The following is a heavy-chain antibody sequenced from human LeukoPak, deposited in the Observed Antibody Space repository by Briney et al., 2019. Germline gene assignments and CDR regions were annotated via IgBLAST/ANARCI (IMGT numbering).Heavy chain of an antibody. V-gene: IGHV3-7*01. CDR3: ARSPWYSDL. CDR1: GFTFSTYY. CDR2: IDQDGSEM. Sequence: GESLKISCAASGFTFSTYYMSWVRQAPGKGLEWVANIDQDGSEMHYVDSVKGRFTISRGNAKDSLYLQMNNLRAEDAGLYYCARSPWYSDLWGRGTPVAVSS. J-gene: IGHJ2*01.